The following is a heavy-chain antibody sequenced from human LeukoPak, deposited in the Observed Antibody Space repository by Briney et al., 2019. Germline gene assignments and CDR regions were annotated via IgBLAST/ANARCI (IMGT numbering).Heavy chain of an antibody. CDR1: GGSISSGGYS. V-gene: IGHV4-30-2*01. Sequence: PSETLSLTCAVSGGSISSGGYSWSWIRQPRGKGLEWIVYIYHSGSTYYNPSFKSRVTISVDRSKNQFYLKLSSVTAADTAVYYCAREREGYFDYWGQGTLVTVSS. J-gene: IGHJ4*02. CDR2: IYHSGST. CDR3: AREREGYFDY.